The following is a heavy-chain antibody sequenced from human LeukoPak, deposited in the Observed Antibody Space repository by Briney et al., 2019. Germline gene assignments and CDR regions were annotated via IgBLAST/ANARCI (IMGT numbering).Heavy chain of an antibody. J-gene: IGHJ4*02. CDR1: GFTFSSCS. V-gene: IGHV3-48*04. Sequence: SGESLRLSCAASGFTFSSCSMNWVRQAPGKGLEWVSYISSSSSAIFYADSVKGRFTISRDNAKNSLYLQMNSLRAEDTAVYYCASSYYFDYWGQGALVTVSS. CDR3: ASSYYFDY. CDR2: ISSSSSAI.